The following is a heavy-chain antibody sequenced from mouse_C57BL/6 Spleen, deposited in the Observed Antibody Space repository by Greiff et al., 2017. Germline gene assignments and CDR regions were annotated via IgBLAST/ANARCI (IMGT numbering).Heavy chain of an antibody. J-gene: IGHJ3*01. Sequence: EVTGVESGGGLVKPGGSLKLSCAASGFTFSDYGMHWVRQAPEKGLEWVAYISSGSSTIYYADTVKGRFTISRDNAKNTLFLQMTSLRSEDTAMYICARGIYSINGGDWMAYWGQGTLVTVSA. CDR1: GFTFSDYG. V-gene: IGHV5-17*01. CDR2: ISSGSSTI. D-gene: IGHD2-10*02. CDR3: ARGIYSINGGDWMAY.